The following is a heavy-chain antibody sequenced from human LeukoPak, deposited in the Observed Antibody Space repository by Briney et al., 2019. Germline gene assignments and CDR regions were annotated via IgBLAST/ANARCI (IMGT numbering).Heavy chain of an antibody. Sequence: SETLSLTCTVSDDSISDYYRGWIRQPPGEGLEWIGYFHNSGTSTYNPSLKSRVTISADTSKNQFSLKLNSLTTADTAVYYCTRGAGWLIDYWGQGILVTVSS. CDR1: DDSISDYY. V-gene: IGHV4-59*01. CDR2: FHNSGTS. J-gene: IGHJ4*02. D-gene: IGHD3-16*01. CDR3: TRGAGWLIDY.